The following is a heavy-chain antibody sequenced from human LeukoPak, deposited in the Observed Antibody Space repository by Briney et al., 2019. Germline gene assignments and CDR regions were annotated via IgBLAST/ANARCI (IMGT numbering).Heavy chain of an antibody. J-gene: IGHJ6*03. CDR2: IIPIFGTA. CDR3: ARGPCYYYYMDV. V-gene: IGHV1-69*05. Sequence: SVKVSCKASGGTFSSYAISWVRQAPGQGLEWMGGIIPIFGTANYAQKFQGRVTITTDESTSTAYMELSSLRSEDTAVYYCARGPCYYYYMDVWGKGTTVTVSS. CDR1: GGTFSSYA.